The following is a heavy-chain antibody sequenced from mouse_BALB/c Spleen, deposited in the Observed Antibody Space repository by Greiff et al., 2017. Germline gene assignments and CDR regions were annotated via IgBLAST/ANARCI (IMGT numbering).Heavy chain of an antibody. J-gene: IGHJ4*01. D-gene: IGHD2-12*01. CDR3: ARLSYSMDY. Sequence: EVQLQQSGPELVKPGASVKISCKASGYSFTGYYMHWVKQSPVKSLEWIGRINPYNGATSYNQNFKDKASLTVDKSSSTAYMELHSLTSEDSAVYYGARLSYSMDYWGQGTSVTVSS. CDR1: GYSFTGYY. V-gene: IGHV1-26*01. CDR2: INPYNGAT.